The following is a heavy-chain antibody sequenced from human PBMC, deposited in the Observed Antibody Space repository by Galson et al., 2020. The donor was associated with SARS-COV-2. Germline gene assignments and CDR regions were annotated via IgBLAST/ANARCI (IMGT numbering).Heavy chain of an antibody. J-gene: IGHJ4*02. Sequence: ASVKVSCKASGYTFTSYYMHWVRQAPGQGLEWMGWINPNSGGTNYAQKFQGRVTMTRDTSISTAYMELSRLRSDDTAVYYCARDIVGDILTGSGGYWGQGTLVTVSS. CDR3: ARDIVGDILTGSGGY. V-gene: IGHV1-2*02. CDR2: INPNSGGT. CDR1: GYTFTSYY. D-gene: IGHD3-9*01.